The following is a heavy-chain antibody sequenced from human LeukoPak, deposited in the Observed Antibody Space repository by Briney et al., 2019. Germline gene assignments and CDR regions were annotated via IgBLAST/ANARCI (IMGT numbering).Heavy chain of an antibody. CDR2: IESDGRRT. J-gene: IGHJ6*04. CDR1: GFTFSSTW. Sequence: GGSLRLSCAASGFTFSSTWMHWVRQVPGKELVWVARIESDGRRTTYAESVKGRFTISRDNSKNTLYLQMNSLRAEDTAVYYCAKDGSPDYYDSKMDVWGKGTTVTVSS. D-gene: IGHD3-22*01. V-gene: IGHV3-74*03. CDR3: AKDGSPDYYDSKMDV.